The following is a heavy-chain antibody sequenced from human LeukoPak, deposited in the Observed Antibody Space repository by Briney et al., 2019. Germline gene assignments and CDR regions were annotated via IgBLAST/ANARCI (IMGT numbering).Heavy chain of an antibody. V-gene: IGHV1-18*01. CDR3: ARGQLRMFWFDP. D-gene: IGHD6-6*01. CDR2: ISAYNGNT. CDR1: SYTFTSYG. Sequence: ASVTVSCKASSYTFTSYGISWVRQAPGQGLEWMGWISAYNGNTNYAQKLQGRVTMTTDTSTSTAYMELRSLRSDDTAVYYCARGQLRMFWFDPWGQGTLVTVSS. J-gene: IGHJ5*02.